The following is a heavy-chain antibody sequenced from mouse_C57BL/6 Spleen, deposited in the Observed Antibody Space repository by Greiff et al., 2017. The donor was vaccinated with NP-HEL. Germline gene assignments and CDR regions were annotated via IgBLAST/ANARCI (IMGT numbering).Heavy chain of an antibody. CDR1: GFTFSDFY. CDR2: SRNKANDYTT. V-gene: IGHV7-1*01. J-gene: IGHJ1*03. D-gene: IGHD1-1*01. Sequence: EVKVVESGGGLVQSGRSLRLSCATSGFTFSDFYMEWVLQAPGKGLEWIAASRNKANDYTTEYSASVKGRFIVSRDTSQSILYLQMNALRAEDTAIYYCARDPYYYGSSYRYFDVWGTGTTVTVSS. CDR3: ARDPYYYGSSYRYFDV.